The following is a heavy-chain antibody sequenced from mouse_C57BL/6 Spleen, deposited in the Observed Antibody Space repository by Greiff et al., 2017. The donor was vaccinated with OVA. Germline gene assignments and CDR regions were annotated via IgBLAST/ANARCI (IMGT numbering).Heavy chain of an antibody. Sequence: VQLQESGAELVRPGASVTLSCKASGYTFTDYEMHWVKQTPVHGLEWIGAIDPETGGTAYNQKFKGKAILTADKSSSTAYMELRSLTSEDSAVYYCTRAYGSSYRNYFDCWGQGTTLTVSS. CDR1: GYTFTDYE. CDR3: TRAYGSSYRNYFDC. V-gene: IGHV1-15*01. J-gene: IGHJ2*01. CDR2: IDPETGGT. D-gene: IGHD1-1*01.